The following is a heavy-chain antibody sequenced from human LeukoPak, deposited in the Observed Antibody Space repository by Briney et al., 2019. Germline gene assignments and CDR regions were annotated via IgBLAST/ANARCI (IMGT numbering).Heavy chain of an antibody. Sequence: SETLSLTCTVSGGSISSYYWSWIRQPAGKGLEWLGRVYTSGSTNYNPSLKSRVTMSVDTSKNQFSLKLSSVTAADTAVYYCARDSNSSGWQLVPTGAFDIWGQGTMVTVSS. CDR2: VYTSGST. D-gene: IGHD6-19*01. CDR3: ARDSNSSGWQLVPTGAFDI. V-gene: IGHV4-4*07. CDR1: GGSISSYY. J-gene: IGHJ3*02.